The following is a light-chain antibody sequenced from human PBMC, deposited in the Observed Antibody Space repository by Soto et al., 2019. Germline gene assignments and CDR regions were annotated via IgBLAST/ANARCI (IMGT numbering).Light chain of an antibody. J-gene: IGLJ1*01. Sequence: SVLTQPSSVSGSPGQSITISCAGTSSDVGSYSLVSWYQQHPGKAPKLMIYEVSKRPSGVSNRFSGSKSGNTASLTISGLQAEDEADYYCSSYAGSRTFLYVFGTGTKVTVL. CDR1: SSDVGSYSL. CDR3: SSYAGSRTFLYV. V-gene: IGLV2-23*02. CDR2: EVS.